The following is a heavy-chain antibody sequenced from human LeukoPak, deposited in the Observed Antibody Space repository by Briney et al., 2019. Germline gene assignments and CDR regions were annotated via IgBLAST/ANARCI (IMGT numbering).Heavy chain of an antibody. D-gene: IGHD3-22*01. CDR3: ARDRAHYYDSSGHAFDI. Sequence: KPSETLSLTCTVSGGSISSYYWSWIRQPPGKGLEWIGYIYYSGSTNYNPSLKSRVTISVDTSKNQFSLKLSSVTASDKAVYYCARDRAHYYDSSGHAFDIWGQGTMVTVSS. V-gene: IGHV4-59*01. J-gene: IGHJ3*02. CDR2: IYYSGST. CDR1: GGSISSYY.